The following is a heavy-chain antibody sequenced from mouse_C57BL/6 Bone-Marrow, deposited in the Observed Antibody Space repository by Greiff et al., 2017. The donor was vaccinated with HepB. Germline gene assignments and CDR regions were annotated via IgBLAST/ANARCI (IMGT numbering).Heavy chain of an antibody. J-gene: IGHJ2*01. CDR2: IDPSDSYT. Sequence: QVQLQQPGAELVMPGASVKLSCKASGYTFTSYWMHWVKQRPGQGLEWIGEIDPSDSYTSYNQKFKGKSTLTVDKSSSTAYMQLSSLTSEDSAVYYCARLANWALFDYWGQGTTLTVSS. V-gene: IGHV1-69*01. D-gene: IGHD4-1*01. CDR1: GYTFTSYW. CDR3: ARLANWALFDY.